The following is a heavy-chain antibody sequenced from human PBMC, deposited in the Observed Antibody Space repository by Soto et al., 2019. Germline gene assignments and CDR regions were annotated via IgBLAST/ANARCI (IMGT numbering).Heavy chain of an antibody. CDR1: GGSVSSGSYY. V-gene: IGHV4-61*01. J-gene: IGHJ5*02. D-gene: IGHD5-18*01. Sequence: SETLSLTCTVSGGSVSSGSYYWSWIRQPPGKGLEWIGYIYYSGSTNYNPSLKSRVIISVDTSKNQFSLKLSSVTAADTAVYYCASRQQRIQFDPWGQGTLVTVSS. CDR3: ASRQQRIQFDP. CDR2: IYYSGST.